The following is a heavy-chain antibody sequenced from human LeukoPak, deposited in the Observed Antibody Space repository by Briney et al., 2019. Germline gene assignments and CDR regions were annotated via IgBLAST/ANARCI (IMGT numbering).Heavy chain of an antibody. V-gene: IGHV3-30*02. CDR3: AKDRLFGELSGYYFDY. CDR2: IRYDGSNK. J-gene: IGHJ4*02. Sequence: LPGGSLRLSCAASGFTVSRNYKSWVRQAPGKGLEWVAFIRYDGSNKYYADSVKGRFTISRDKSKNTLYLHMNSLRAEDTAVYYCAKDRLFGELSGYYFDYWGQGTLVTVSS. CDR1: GFTVSRNY. D-gene: IGHD3-10*02.